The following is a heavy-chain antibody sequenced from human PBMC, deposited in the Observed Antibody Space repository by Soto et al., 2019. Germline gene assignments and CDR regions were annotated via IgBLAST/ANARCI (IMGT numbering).Heavy chain of an antibody. V-gene: IGHV3-30-3*01. D-gene: IGHD3-3*01. CDR2: ISYDGSNK. J-gene: IGHJ4*02. CDR3: ARDGSYDPTNYYYFDY. CDR1: GFTFSSYA. Sequence: PWGSLTLSCAASGFTFSSYAMHWVRPAPGKGLEWVAVISYDGSNKYYADSVKGRFTISRDNSKNTLYRQMNSLRAEDTAVYYCARDGSYDPTNYYYFDYWGQGTLVTVSS.